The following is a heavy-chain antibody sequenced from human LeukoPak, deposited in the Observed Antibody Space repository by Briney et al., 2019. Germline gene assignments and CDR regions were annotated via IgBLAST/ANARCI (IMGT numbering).Heavy chain of an antibody. V-gene: IGHV3-21*01. CDR3: ARGRSITLLRGVAMSDGFDI. CDR2: IDASGTYI. Sequence: GGSLRLSCAASGFTFSTNSMNWVRQAPGKGLEWVSFIDASGTYIYYGESMKGRFTISRDNAKNSLYLQMNGLRAEDTAVYYCARGRSITLLRGVAMSDGFDIWGQGTMVAVSS. J-gene: IGHJ3*02. D-gene: IGHD3-10*01. CDR1: GFTFSTNS.